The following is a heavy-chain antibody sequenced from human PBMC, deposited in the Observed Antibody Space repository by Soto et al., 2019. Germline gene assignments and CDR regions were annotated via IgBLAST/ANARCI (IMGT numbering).Heavy chain of an antibody. CDR3: AATYYYDSSGSLPFDY. V-gene: IGHV3-23*01. CDR2: ISGSGGST. J-gene: IGHJ4*02. Sequence: GGSLRLSCAAPGFTFSTYAMSWVRQAPGKGLEWVAAISGSGGSTYYADSVKGRFTISRDNSKNTLYLQMNSLRAEDTAVYYCAATYYYDSSGSLPFDYWGQGTLVTVSS. CDR1: GFTFSTYA. D-gene: IGHD3-22*01.